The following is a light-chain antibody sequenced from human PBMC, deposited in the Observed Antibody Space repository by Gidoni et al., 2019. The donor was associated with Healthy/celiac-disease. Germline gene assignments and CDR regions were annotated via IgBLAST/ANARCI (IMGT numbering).Light chain of an antibody. Sequence: AIRMTQSPSSFSASTGDRVTITCLASQGISSYLAWYQQKPGKAPKLLIYAASTLQRGVPSRFSGSGSGTDFTLTISCLQSEDFATYYCQQYYSYPLTFGPGTKVDIK. CDR2: AAS. V-gene: IGKV1-8*01. CDR1: QGISSY. CDR3: QQYYSYPLT. J-gene: IGKJ3*01.